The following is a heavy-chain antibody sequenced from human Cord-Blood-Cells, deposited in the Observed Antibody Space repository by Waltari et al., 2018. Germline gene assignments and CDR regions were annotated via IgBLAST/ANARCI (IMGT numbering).Heavy chain of an antibody. CDR1: GCSIRSYY. CDR3: ARDSGYYYFDY. J-gene: IGHJ4*02. CDR2: IYTRGST. D-gene: IGHD5-12*01. V-gene: IGHV4-4*07. Sequence: VQLQASGPGWVKPSATLSHTHTVPGCSIRSYYWIWIRQPAGKGLEWIGRIYTRGSTNYNPSLKSRVTMSVDTSKNQFSLKLSSVTAADTAVYYCARDSGYYYFDYWGQGTLVTVSS.